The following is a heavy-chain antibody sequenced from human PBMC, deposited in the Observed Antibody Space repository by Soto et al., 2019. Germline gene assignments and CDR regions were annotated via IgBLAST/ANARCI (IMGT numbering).Heavy chain of an antibody. CDR3: ARKRTSVVTQDYFDA. J-gene: IGHJ4*02. CDR2: IYYSGST. CDR1: GDSISSRSYY. Sequence: SETLSLTCTVTGDSISSRSYYWCCIRQPPGKGLDWIGSIYYSGSTYNNPSLRSRVSMSIYTSKDQFSLKLKSVTAADTALYFCARKRTSVVTQDYFDAWGTGSLVTVSS. D-gene: IGHD2-21*02. V-gene: IGHV4-39*01.